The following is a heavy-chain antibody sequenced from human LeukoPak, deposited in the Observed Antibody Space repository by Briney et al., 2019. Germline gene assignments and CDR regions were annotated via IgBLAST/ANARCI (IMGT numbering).Heavy chain of an antibody. CDR1: GGSISSSHYY. CDR3: ARQISDYYYYYIDV. J-gene: IGHJ6*03. Sequence: PSETLSLTCSVSGGSISSSHYYWGWVRQPPGRGGEWIGTIYYSGTTYYNPSLESRVTISEDTSKNQFSLTLRSVTAADTAVYYCARQISDYYYYYIDVWGKGTTVTVSS. CDR2: IYYSGTT. D-gene: IGHD3-10*01. V-gene: IGHV4-39*01.